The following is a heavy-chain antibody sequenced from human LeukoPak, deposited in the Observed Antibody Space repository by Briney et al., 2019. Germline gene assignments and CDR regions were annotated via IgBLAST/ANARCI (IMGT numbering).Heavy chain of an antibody. CDR2: INPNSGGT. CDR1: GYTFTGYY. D-gene: IGHD3-22*01. CDR3: ARDLGDSSGYRY. J-gene: IGHJ4*02. V-gene: IGHV1-2*02. Sequence: GASVKVSCKASGYTFTGYYMHWVRQAPGQGPEWMGWINPNSGGTNYAQKFQGRVSMTRDTSISTAYMELSRLRSDDTAVYYCARDLGDSSGYRYWGQGTLVTVSS.